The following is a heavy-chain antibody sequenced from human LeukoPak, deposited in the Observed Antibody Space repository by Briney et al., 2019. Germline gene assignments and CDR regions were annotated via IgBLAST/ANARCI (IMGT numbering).Heavy chain of an antibody. CDR2: ISYDGNDK. CDR3: ARGGYGQYYFDH. V-gene: IGHV3-30-3*01. J-gene: IGHJ4*02. D-gene: IGHD2-15*01. Sequence: PGGSLRLSCAASGFNFNNYAMHWVRQAPGKGLEWVAAISYDGNDKYYADSVEGRFTISRDNSKNTLYVQMNSLRVEETAVYYCARGGYGQYYFDHWGQGIVVTVSS. CDR1: GFNFNNYA.